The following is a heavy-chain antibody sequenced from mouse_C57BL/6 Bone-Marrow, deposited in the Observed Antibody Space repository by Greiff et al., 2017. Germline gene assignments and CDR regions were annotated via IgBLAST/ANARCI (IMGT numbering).Heavy chain of an antibody. D-gene: IGHD2-4*01. V-gene: IGHV1-80*01. CDR3: ARRRVLRRGAFDY. CDR1: GYAFSSYW. CDR2: IYPGDGDT. Sequence: VQLQQSGASVKISCKASGYAFSSYWMNWVKQRPGKGLEWIGQIYPGDGDTNYNGKFKGKATLTADKSSSTAYMQLSSLTSEDSAVYFCARRRVLRRGAFDYWGKGTTLTVSS. J-gene: IGHJ2*01.